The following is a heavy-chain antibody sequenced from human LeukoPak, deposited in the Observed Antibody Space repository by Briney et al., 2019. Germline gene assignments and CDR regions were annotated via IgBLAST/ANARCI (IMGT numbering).Heavy chain of an antibody. CDR2: IWYDGSNK. J-gene: IGHJ3*02. CDR3: ARDGGYVGAFDI. CDR1: GFTFSSYG. V-gene: IGHV3-33*01. Sequence: PGGSLRLSCAASGFTFSSYGMHWVRQAPGKGLEWVAVIWYDGSNKYYADSVKGRFTISRDNSKNTLYLQTNSLRAEDTAVYYCARDGGYVGAFDIWGQGTMVTVSS. D-gene: IGHD1-26*01.